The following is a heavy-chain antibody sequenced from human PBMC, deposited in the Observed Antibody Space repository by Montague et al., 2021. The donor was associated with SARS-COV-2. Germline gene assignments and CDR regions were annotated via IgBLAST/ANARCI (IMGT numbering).Heavy chain of an antibody. J-gene: IGHJ6*02. CDR1: GGSFSTYY. CDR2: IDHSGKT. CDR3: ARDQTVLEWIWYGMDV. V-gene: IGHV4-34*01. D-gene: IGHD3-3*01. Sequence: SETLSLTCAVYGGSFSTYYCSWIRQSPGKGLEWMGNIDHSGKTNXNPSPKGRVSVSVDTSSNQFSLYLTSVTAADAAVYYCARDQTVLEWIWYGMDVWGPGTTVTVSS.